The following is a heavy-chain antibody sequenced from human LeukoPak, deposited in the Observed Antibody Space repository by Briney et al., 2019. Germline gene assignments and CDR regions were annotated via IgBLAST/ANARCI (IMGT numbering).Heavy chain of an antibody. CDR2: IKESGDIT. Sequence: PGASLRLSCAASGFTFSSYSMCWVRQAPGKGPEWVSGIKESGDITYYADSVKGRFTISRDNSKNTLYLQMNSLRAEDTAVYYCARDGPLVTYDSSGLLYFDYWGQGTLVTVSS. CDR3: ARDGPLVTYDSSGLLYFDY. V-gene: IGHV3-23*01. J-gene: IGHJ4*02. D-gene: IGHD3-22*01. CDR1: GFTFSSYS.